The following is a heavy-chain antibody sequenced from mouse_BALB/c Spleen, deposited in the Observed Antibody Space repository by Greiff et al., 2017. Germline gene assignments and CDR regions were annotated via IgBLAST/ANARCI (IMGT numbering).Heavy chain of an antibody. CDR1: GYTFTSYV. V-gene: IGHV1-14*01. J-gene: IGHJ3*01. Sequence: EVQLQQSGPELVKPGASVKMSCKASGYTFTSYVMHWVKQKPGQGLEWIGYINPYNDGTKYNEKFKGKATLTSDKSSSTAYMELSSLTSEDSAVYYCAREWDYGSSPPFAYWGQGTLVTVSA. D-gene: IGHD1-1*01. CDR3: AREWDYGSSPPFAY. CDR2: INPYNDGT.